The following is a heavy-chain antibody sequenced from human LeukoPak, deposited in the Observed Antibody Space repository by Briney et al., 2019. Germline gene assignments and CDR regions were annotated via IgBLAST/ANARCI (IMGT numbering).Heavy chain of an antibody. Sequence: PGRSLRLSCAASGFTFSSYGMHWVRQAPGKGLEWVAVISYDGSNKYYADSVKGRFTISRDNSKNTLYLQMNSLRAEDTAVYYCATNGLGYCSGGSCYTLYYFDYWGQGTLVTVSS. CDR1: GFTFSSYG. CDR3: ATNGLGYCSGGSCYTLYYFDY. J-gene: IGHJ4*02. V-gene: IGHV3-30*03. CDR2: ISYDGSNK. D-gene: IGHD2-15*01.